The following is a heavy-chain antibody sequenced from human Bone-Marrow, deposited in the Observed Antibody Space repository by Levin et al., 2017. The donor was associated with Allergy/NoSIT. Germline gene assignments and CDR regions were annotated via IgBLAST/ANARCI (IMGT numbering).Heavy chain of an antibody. Sequence: SLLLSFSSSFFPFLPSVLAWVRQAPGKGLEWVSTITGTGDNTYYADSVKGRFTLSSDHSKNTLFVQMNGLRAEDTAIYYCAKSQYLLWDAFNLWGQGTMVTVSS. J-gene: IGHJ3*01. CDR2: ITGTGDNT. V-gene: IGHV3-23*01. CDR3: AKSQYLLWDAFNL. D-gene: IGHD2-2*01. CDR1: FFPFLPSV.